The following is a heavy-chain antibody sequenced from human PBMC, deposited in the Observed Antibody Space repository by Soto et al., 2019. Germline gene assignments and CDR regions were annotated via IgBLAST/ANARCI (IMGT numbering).Heavy chain of an antibody. J-gene: IGHJ6*02. V-gene: IGHV3-15*07. CDR1: GFTFSNAW. CDR2: IKSKTDGGTT. CDR3: TTDGLGATIYYYYGMDV. D-gene: IGHD1-26*01. Sequence: GGSLRLSCAASGFTFSNAWMNWVRQAPGKGLEWVGRIKSKTDGGTTDYAAPVKGRFTISRDDSKNTLYLQMNSLKTEDTAVYYCTTDGLGATIYYYYGMDVWGQGTTVTVSS.